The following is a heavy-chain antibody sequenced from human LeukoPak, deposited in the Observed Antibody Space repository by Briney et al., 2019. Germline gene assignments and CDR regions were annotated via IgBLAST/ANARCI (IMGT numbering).Heavy chain of an antibody. D-gene: IGHD6-6*01. V-gene: IGHV4-39*01. J-gene: IGHJ2*01. Sequence: KSSETLSLTCTVSGGSISSSSYYWGWIRQPPGKGLEWTGSIYYSGSTYYNPSLKSRVTISVDTSKNQFSLKLSSVTAAGTAVYYCARGIAARPWYFDLWGRGTLVTVSS. CDR2: IYYSGST. CDR1: GGSISSSSYY. CDR3: ARGIAARPWYFDL.